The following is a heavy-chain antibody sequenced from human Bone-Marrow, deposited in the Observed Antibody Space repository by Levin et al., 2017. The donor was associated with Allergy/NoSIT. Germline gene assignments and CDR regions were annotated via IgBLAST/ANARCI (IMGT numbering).Heavy chain of an antibody. J-gene: IGHJ6*03. Sequence: SETLSLTCTVSGGSISSGDYYWSWIRQPPGKGLEWIGYIYYSGSTYYNPSLKSRVTISVDTSKNQFSLKLSSVTAADTAVYYCARGRDIAAIDYYYYYMDGWGKGTTVTVSS. CDR2: IYYSGST. D-gene: IGHD2-15*01. CDR1: GGSISSGDYY. CDR3: ARGRDIAAIDYYYYYMDG. V-gene: IGHV4-30-4*01.